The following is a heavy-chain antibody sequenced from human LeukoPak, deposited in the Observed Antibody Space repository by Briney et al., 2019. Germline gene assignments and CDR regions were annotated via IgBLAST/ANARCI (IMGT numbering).Heavy chain of an antibody. CDR3: VRQLGYYFDY. D-gene: IGHD1-1*01. Sequence: SGTLSLTCAVSGGSIGSSNWRSWVRQPPGKGLEWIGEIYHSGNINYNPSLKSRVTMSVDKSKNQFSLKLSSVTAADTAVYYCVRQLGYYFDYWGQGTLVTVSS. CDR1: GGSIGSSNW. V-gene: IGHV4-4*02. J-gene: IGHJ4*02. CDR2: IYHSGNI.